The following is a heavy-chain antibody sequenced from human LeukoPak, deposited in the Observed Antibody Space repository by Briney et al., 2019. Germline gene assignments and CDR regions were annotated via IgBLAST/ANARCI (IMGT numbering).Heavy chain of an antibody. CDR1: GNSFGDYY. J-gene: IGHJ3*02. Sequence: PSETLSLTCTVSGNSFGDYYWSWIRQPAGKGLEWIGRIYTSGSTTYNPSLKSRVTMSVDTSKSQFSLNLMSVTAADTAVYYCTRARNYYDSSDYYYEGDAFDIWGQGTMVTVSS. CDR3: TRARNYYDSSDYYYEGDAFDI. V-gene: IGHV4-4*07. D-gene: IGHD3-22*01. CDR2: IYTSGST.